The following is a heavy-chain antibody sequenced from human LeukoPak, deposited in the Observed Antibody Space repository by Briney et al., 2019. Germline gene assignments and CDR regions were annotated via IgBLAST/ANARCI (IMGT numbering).Heavy chain of an antibody. CDR1: GFTFSSYA. V-gene: IGHV3-23*01. CDR2: ISGSGGST. D-gene: IGHD6-19*01. CDR3: ARDLSTIAVADPEYFQH. Sequence: GGSLRLSCAASGFTFSSYAMSWVRQAPGKGLEWVSAISGSGGSTYYADSVKGRFTISRDNAKNSLYLQMNSLRAEDTAVYYCARDLSTIAVADPEYFQHWGQGTLVTVSS. J-gene: IGHJ1*01.